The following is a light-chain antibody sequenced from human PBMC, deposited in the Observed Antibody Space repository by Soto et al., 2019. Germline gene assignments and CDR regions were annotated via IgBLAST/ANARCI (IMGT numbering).Light chain of an antibody. J-gene: IGLJ1*01. Sequence: QSALTQSASVSGSPGQSITISCTGTSSDVGAYNYVSWYQQHPGKAPKLMIYELSNRPSGVSNRFSGSKSGNTASLTISGLQDEDEADYFCSSYTGSSTPYVFGTGTKLTVL. CDR2: ELS. CDR3: SSYTGSSTPYV. V-gene: IGLV2-14*01. CDR1: SSDVGAYNY.